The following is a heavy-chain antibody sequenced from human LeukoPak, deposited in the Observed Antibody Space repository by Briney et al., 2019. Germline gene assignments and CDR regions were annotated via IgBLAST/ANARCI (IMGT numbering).Heavy chain of an antibody. CDR1: GGSISSGGYY. J-gene: IGHJ4*02. CDR2: IYYSGST. D-gene: IGHD1-26*01. Sequence: PSETLSLTCTVSGGSISSGGYYWIWIRQHPGKGLEGIGYIYYSGSTYYNPSLKSRVTISVDTSKNQFSLKLRSVTAADPAVYYRARYSASLNSFDYSGQGTLVTVSS. V-gene: IGHV4-31*03. CDR3: ARYSASLNSFDY.